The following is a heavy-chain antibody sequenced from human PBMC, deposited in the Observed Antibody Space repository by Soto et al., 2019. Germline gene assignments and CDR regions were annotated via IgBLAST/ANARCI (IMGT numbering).Heavy chain of an antibody. J-gene: IGHJ3*01. Sequence: GGSLRLSCAASGFTVSSHYMSWVRQTPGKGLEWVSILYASDSTFYADSVEGRFTISRDNSKNTVYLQLNSLRAEDTAVYYCATTVTRLIAFDVWGQGTMVTVSS. CDR2: LYASDST. V-gene: IGHV3-53*01. D-gene: IGHD4-17*01. CDR1: GFTVSSHY. CDR3: ATTVTRLIAFDV.